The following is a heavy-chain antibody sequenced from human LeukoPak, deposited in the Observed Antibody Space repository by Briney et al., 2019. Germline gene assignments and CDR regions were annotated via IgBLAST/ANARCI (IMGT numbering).Heavy chain of an antibody. Sequence: PSETLSLTCTVSGGSISSYYWSWVRQPPGKGLEWVGYIYCSGSTNYNPSLTSRVTISVDTSKNQFSLKLSSVTAADTAVYYCARDFTVAGTGAFDIWGQGTMVTVSS. CDR1: GGSISSYY. CDR3: ARDFTVAGTGAFDI. CDR2: IYCSGST. V-gene: IGHV4-59*01. J-gene: IGHJ3*02. D-gene: IGHD6-19*01.